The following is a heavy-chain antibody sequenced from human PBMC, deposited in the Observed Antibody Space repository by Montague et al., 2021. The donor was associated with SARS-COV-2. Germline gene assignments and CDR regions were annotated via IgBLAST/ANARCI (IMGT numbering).Heavy chain of an antibody. D-gene: IGHD3-16*01. CDR1: SGSISNYY. Sequence: SETLSLTCTVSSGSISNYYWSWIRQPPGKGLERIGFISHTESTNYNSSRKRRVSISIDTSKSQFSLRVRSVTAADTAVCYCARSVQFAYGLDVWGQGTTVTVS. V-gene: IGHV4-59*08. CDR3: ARSVQFAYGLDV. CDR2: ISHTEST. J-gene: IGHJ6*02.